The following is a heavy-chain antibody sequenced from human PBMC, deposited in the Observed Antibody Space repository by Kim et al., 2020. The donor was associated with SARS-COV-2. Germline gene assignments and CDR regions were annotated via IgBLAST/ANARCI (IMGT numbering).Heavy chain of an antibody. V-gene: IGHV3-53*01. CDR3: AREGVTTEGDY. J-gene: IGHJ4*02. D-gene: IGHD3-10*01. CDR2: T. Sequence: TYYADSVKGRFTISRDNSKNTLYLQMNSLRAEDTAVYYCAREGVTTEGDYWGQGTLVTVSS.